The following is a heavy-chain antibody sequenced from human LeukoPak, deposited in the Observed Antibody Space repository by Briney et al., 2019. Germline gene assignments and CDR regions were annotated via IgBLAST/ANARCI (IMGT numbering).Heavy chain of an antibody. CDR1: GGSISSYY. V-gene: IGHV4-59*01. CDR3: ARDRKDYDILTGSNWFDP. J-gene: IGHJ5*02. CDR2: IYYSGST. Sequence: SETLSLTCTVSGGSISSYYWSWIRQPPGKGLEWIGYIYYSGSTNYNPSLKSRVTISVDTSKNQFSLKLSSVTAADTAVYYCARDRKDYDILTGSNWFDPWGQGTLVTVSS. D-gene: IGHD3-9*01.